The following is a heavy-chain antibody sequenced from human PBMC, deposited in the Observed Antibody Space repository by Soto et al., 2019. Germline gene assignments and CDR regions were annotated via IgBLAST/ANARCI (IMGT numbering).Heavy chain of an antibody. J-gene: IGHJ4*02. CDR3: ATAMVPPSGIDY. D-gene: IGHD2-8*01. Sequence: LRLSCAASGFTFSSYGMHWVRQAPGKGLEWVAVISYDGSNKYYADSVKGRFTISRDNSKNTLYLQMNSLRAEDTAVYYCATAMVPPSGIDYWGKGTLVTVS. CDR1: GFTFSSYG. CDR2: ISYDGSNK. V-gene: IGHV3-30*03.